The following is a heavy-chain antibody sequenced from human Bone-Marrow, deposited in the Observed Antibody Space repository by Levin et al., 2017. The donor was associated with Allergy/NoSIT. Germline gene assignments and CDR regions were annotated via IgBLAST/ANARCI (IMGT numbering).Heavy chain of an antibody. CDR2: IFANDGK. V-gene: IGHV2-26*01. CDR1: GFSLSDTSMA. D-gene: IGHD3-3*02. CDR3: ARMRLEYGPPRGHALLFDF. J-gene: IGHJ4*02. Sequence: SGPTLVKPTETLTLTCTVSGFSLSDTSMAVSWIRQPPGKALEWLAHIFANDGKSYSPSLKTRLSISRDTPKSQVALTMTNMGPVDTGTYFCARMRLEYGPPRGHALLFDFWGQGGLVTVSS.